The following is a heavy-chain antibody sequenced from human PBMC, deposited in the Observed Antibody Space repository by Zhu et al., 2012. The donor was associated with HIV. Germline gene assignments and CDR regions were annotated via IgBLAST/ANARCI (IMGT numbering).Heavy chain of an antibody. CDR2: IYHSGST. J-gene: IGHJ4*02. V-gene: IGHV4-38-2*01. CDR3: GGAYYYGSGDY. CDR1: GYSISSGYY. Sequence: QVQLQESGPGLVKPSETLSLTCAVSGYSISSGYYWGWIRQPPGKGLEWIGSIYHSGSTYYNPSLKSRVTISVDTSKNQFSLKLSSVTAADTAVYYCGGAYYYGSGDYWGQGTLVTVSS. D-gene: IGHD3-10*01.